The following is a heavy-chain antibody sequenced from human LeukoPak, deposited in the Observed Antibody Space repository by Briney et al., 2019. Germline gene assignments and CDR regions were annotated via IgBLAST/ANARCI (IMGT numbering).Heavy chain of an antibody. V-gene: IGHV4-39*01. CDR3: ARLPAGGDGNWFDP. CDR1: GGSISSSSYY. D-gene: IGHD4-17*01. Sequence: SETLSLTCTVSGGSISSSSYYWGWIRQPPGKGLEWIGSIYYSGSTYYNPSLKSRVTISVDTSKNQFSLKLSSVTAADTAVYYCARLPAGGDGNWFDPWGQGTLVTVSS. CDR2: IYYSGST. J-gene: IGHJ5*02.